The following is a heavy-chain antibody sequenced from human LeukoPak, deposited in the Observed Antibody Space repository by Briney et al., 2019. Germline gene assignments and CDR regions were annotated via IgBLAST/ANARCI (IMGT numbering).Heavy chain of an antibody. Sequence: GASVKVSCKASGYTFTGYYMHWVRQAPGQGLEWMGWINPNSGGTNYAQKFQGRVTMTRDTSFSTAYMELSRLRSDDTAVYYCAREVIGYCSSTSCYRASFDWFDPWGQGTLVTVSS. CDR2: INPNSGGT. J-gene: IGHJ5*02. CDR3: AREVIGYCSSTSCYRASFDWFDP. CDR1: GYTFTGYY. V-gene: IGHV1-2*02. D-gene: IGHD2-2*03.